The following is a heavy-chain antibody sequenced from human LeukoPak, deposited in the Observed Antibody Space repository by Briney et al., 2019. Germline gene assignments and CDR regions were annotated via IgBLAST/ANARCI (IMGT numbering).Heavy chain of an antibody. Sequence: PSETLSLTCTVSGGSISSYYWSWIRQPPGKGLEWIGYIYYSGSTNYNPSLKSRVTISVDTSKNQFSLKLSSVTAADTAVYYCARDGRYSSGWYYYGMDVWGQGTTVTVSS. D-gene: IGHD6-19*01. CDR1: GGSISSYY. J-gene: IGHJ6*02. CDR3: ARDGRYSSGWYYYGMDV. V-gene: IGHV4-59*01. CDR2: IYYSGST.